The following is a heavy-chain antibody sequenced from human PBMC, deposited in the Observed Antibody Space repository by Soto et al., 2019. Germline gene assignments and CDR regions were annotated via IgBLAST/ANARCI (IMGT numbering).Heavy chain of an antibody. Sequence: SETLSLTCNVSGGSITGAYYWNWIRQHPGKGLEWIGSIHYRGSTYYNPSLKSRITISLDRSNNRFSLKLSSVTAADTAVYYCASVRDSFGLEGWGRGTTVTVSS. CDR3: ASVRDSFGLEG. CDR2: IHYRGST. CDR1: GGSITGAYY. J-gene: IGHJ6*02. D-gene: IGHD2-15*01. V-gene: IGHV4-31*03.